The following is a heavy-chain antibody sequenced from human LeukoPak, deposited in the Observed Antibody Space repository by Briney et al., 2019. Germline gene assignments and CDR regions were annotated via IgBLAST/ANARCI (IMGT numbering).Heavy chain of an antibody. D-gene: IGHD4-17*01. CDR3: ARLPAGDYVRRRLYYFDY. J-gene: IGHJ4*02. CDR2: TYYRSRWYT. V-gene: IGHV6-1*01. CDR1: GDSVSSNGAT. Sequence: SQTLLLTCAISGDSVSSNGATWIWLRQSPSRGLEWLGRTYYRSRWYTDYAVSVKGRTTINPDTTRKQFSLQVNSVTAADTAVYYCARLPAGDYVRRRLYYFDYWGQGTLVTVSS.